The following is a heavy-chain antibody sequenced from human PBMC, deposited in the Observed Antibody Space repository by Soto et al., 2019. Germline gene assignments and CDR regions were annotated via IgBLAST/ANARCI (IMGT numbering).Heavy chain of an antibody. CDR3: AGTRAVAGFWFDP. V-gene: IGHV4-59*01. D-gene: IGHD6-19*01. J-gene: IGHJ5*02. Sequence: LSLTSTVPGRSISSYYWSWIRQPPGKGLEWIGYIYYSGSTNYNPSLKSRVTISVDTSKNQFSLKLSSVTAADTAVYYCAGTRAVAGFWFDPWGQGTLVTVSS. CDR1: GRSISSYY. CDR2: IYYSGST.